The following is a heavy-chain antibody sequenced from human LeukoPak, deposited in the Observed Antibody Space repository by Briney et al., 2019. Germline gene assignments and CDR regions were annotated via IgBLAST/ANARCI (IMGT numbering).Heavy chain of an antibody. J-gene: IGHJ4*02. V-gene: IGHV4-39*01. Sequence: SETLSLTCTVSGAFTSSNNYYWGWIRQPPGKGLDWIGNIYYDGSTRDNPSLKSRVTISIDTSKNQFFLKLSSVTATDTAVYYCARLVGWPYRYYFDYWGQGTLVIVSS. CDR3: ARLVGWPYRYYFDY. CDR1: GAFTSSNNYY. CDR2: IYYDGST. D-gene: IGHD2-15*01.